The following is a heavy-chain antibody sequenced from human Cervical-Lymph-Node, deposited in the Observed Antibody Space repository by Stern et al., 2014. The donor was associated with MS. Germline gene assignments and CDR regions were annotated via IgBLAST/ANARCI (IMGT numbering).Heavy chain of an antibody. D-gene: IGHD3-3*01. CDR1: GYAFTDYY. Sequence: VQLVESGAEVKKPGASVKVSCKASGYAFTDYYIHWVRQAPGQGLEWMGRINPSGGGTNYAQKFQGRVTLTRDTSVSTAYMELSRLRSDDTAVYYCARLGSGGYYPNTNWIDPWGQGTLVTVSS. J-gene: IGHJ5*02. CDR3: ARLGSGGYYPNTNWIDP. CDR2: INPSGGGT. V-gene: IGHV1-2*06.